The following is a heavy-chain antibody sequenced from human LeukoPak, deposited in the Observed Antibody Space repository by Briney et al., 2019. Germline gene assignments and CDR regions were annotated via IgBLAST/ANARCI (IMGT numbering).Heavy chain of an antibody. Sequence: GGSLRLSCAASGFTFSSYWMSWVRQAPGKGLEWVAVISYDGSNKYYADSVKGRFTISRDNSKNTLYLQMNSLRAEDTAVYYCARVPYYYDSSGYPEYWGQGTLVTVSS. D-gene: IGHD3-22*01. CDR1: GFTFSSYW. J-gene: IGHJ4*02. V-gene: IGHV3-30-3*01. CDR3: ARVPYYYDSSGYPEY. CDR2: ISYDGSNK.